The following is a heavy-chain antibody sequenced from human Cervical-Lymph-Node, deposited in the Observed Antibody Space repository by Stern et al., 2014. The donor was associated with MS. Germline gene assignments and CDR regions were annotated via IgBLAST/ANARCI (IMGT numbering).Heavy chain of an antibody. CDR3: ARDHFTTSLDV. Sequence: QVQLQESGPGLVKPSQTLSLTCTVSGGSISSDNFYWTWIRPHPGKGLEWIGHIYYSGTTYYNPSLKSRVSITVDPSQNLFSLRLSSVTAADTAVYYCARDHFTTSLDVWGHGTTVTVS. D-gene: IGHD3-22*01. V-gene: IGHV4-31*03. CDR1: GGSISSDNFY. CDR2: IYYSGTT. J-gene: IGHJ6*02.